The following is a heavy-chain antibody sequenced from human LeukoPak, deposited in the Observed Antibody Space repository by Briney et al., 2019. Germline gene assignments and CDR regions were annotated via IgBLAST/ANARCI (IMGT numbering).Heavy chain of an antibody. J-gene: IGHJ4*02. CDR1: GYTFTSYG. Sequence: ASVKVSCKASGYTFTSYGISWVRQVPGQGLEWMGWISAYNGNTNYAQKLQGRVTMTTDTSTSTAYMELRSLRSDDTAVYYCARDLIIAAAGTPGFFDYWSQGTLVTVSS. V-gene: IGHV1-18*01. CDR2: ISAYNGNT. CDR3: ARDLIIAAAGTPGFFDY. D-gene: IGHD6-13*01.